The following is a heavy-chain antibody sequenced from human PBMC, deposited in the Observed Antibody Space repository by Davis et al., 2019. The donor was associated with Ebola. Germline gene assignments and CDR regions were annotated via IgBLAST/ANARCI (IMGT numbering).Heavy chain of an antibody. J-gene: IGHJ2*01. V-gene: IGHV3-66*02. CDR3: ARGLPPGFLEWLLDSWYFDL. CDR2: IYSGCST. CDR1: GFTVSSNY. Sequence: GESLKISCAASGFTVSSNYMSWVRQAPGKGLEWVSVIYSGCSTYYADSVKGRFTISRDNSKNTLYLQINSLRAEDTAVYYCARGLPPGFLEWLLDSWYFDLWGRGTLVTVSS. D-gene: IGHD3-3*01.